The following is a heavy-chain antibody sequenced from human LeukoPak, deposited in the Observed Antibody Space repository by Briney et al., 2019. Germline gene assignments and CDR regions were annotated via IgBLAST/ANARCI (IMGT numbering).Heavy chain of an antibody. CDR3: ARGGYYDILTGNYYYYMDV. J-gene: IGHJ6*03. V-gene: IGHV4-59*12. CDR1: GGSISSYY. D-gene: IGHD3-9*01. Sequence: PSETLSLTCTVSGGSISSYYWSWIRQPPGKGLEWIGYIYYSGSTNYNPSLKSRVTISVDTSKNQFSLKLSSVTAADTAVYYCARGGYYDILTGNYYYYMDVWGKGTTVTISS. CDR2: IYYSGST.